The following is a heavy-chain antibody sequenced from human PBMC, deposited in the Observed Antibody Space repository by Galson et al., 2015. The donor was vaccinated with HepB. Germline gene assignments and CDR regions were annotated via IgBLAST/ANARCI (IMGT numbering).Heavy chain of an antibody. Sequence: SVKVSCKASGYTFTGYYMHWVRQAPGQGLEWMGWINPNSGGTNYAQKFQGWVTMTRDTSISTAYMELSRLRSDDTAVYYCARSYYYDSSSTPGLDYWGQGTLVTVSS. CDR1: GYTFTGYY. CDR2: INPNSGGT. J-gene: IGHJ4*02. D-gene: IGHD3-22*01. CDR3: ARSYYYDSSSTPGLDY. V-gene: IGHV1-2*04.